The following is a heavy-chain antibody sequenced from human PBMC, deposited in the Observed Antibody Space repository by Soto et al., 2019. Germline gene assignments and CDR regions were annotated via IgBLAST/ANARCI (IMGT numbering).Heavy chain of an antibody. J-gene: IGHJ6*02. Sequence: LSLTCAVYGGSFSGYYWSWIRQPPGKGLEWIGEINHSGSTNYNPSLKSRVTIPVDTSKNQFSLKLSSVTAADTAVYYCASIMGSGSSWFPYYYYGMDVWGQGTTVTVSS. D-gene: IGHD6-13*01. CDR3: ASIMGSGSSWFPYYYYGMDV. V-gene: IGHV4-34*01. CDR2: INHSGST. CDR1: GGSFSGYY.